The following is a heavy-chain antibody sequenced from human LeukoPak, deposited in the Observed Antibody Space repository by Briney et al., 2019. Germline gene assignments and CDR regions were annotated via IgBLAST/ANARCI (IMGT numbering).Heavy chain of an antibody. V-gene: IGHV3-49*03. CDR1: GFTSGFTFGDYA. CDR3: TRSYGDYRPIDS. Sequence: PGGSLRLSCTASGFTSGFTFGDYAISWFRQAPGKGLEWLNIITSKAYGGTTEDAASVKGRFTISRDDSKSIAYLQMNSLKTEDTAVYYCTRSYGDYRPIDSWGQGTLVTVSS. D-gene: IGHD4-17*01. J-gene: IGHJ4*02. CDR2: ITSKAYGGTT.